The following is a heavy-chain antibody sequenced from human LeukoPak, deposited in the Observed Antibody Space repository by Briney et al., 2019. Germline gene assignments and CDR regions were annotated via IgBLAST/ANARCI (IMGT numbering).Heavy chain of an antibody. D-gene: IGHD6-19*01. CDR2: ISSSSSYI. CDR3: AKIQGWFNDAFHI. J-gene: IGHJ3*02. CDR1: GFTFSSYS. Sequence: PGGSLRLSCAASGFTFSSYSMNWVRQAPGKGLEWVSSISSSSSYIYYADSVKGRFTISRDISKSTLYLQMNSLRADDTAVYYCAKIQGWFNDAFHIGGQGTMVTVSS. V-gene: IGHV3-21*04.